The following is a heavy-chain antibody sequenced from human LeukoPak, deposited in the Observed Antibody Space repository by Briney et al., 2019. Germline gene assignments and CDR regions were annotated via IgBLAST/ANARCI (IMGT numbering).Heavy chain of an antibody. D-gene: IGHD3-10*01. CDR1: GYTFTSYS. Sequence: GGSLRLSCAASGYTFTSYSMNWVRQAPGKGLEWISSISSSSSYIYYAHSVKGRFTISRDNAKNSLYLQMNSLRAEDTAVYYCARDAGITMVRGATMDVWGKGTTVTVSS. V-gene: IGHV3-21*01. CDR2: ISSSSSYI. J-gene: IGHJ6*04. CDR3: ARDAGITMVRGATMDV.